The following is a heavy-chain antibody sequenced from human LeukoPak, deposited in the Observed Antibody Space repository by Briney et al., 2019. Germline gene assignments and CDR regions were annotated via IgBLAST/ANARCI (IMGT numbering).Heavy chain of an antibody. CDR1: GGSISSGGYY. CDR3: ARDGFWSGDYYYYYMDV. Sequence: SQTLSLTCTVSGGSISSGGYYWSWIRQPPGKGLEWIGYIYHSGSTYYNPSLKSRVTISVDRSKNQFSLKLSSVTAADTAVYYCARDGFWSGDYYYYYMDVWGKGTTVTVSS. CDR2: IYHSGST. D-gene: IGHD3-3*01. J-gene: IGHJ6*03. V-gene: IGHV4-30-2*01.